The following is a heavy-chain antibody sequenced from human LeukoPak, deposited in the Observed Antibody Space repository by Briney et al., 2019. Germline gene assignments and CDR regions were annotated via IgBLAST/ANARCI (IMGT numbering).Heavy chain of an antibody. CDR2: ISGSGGST. J-gene: IGHJ4*02. V-gene: IGHV3-23*01. CDR1: GFTFSSYA. Sequence: PGGSLRLSCAASGFTFSSYAMSWVRQAPGKGLEWVSAISGSGGSTYYADSVKGRFAISRDNSKNTLYLQMNSLRAEDTAVYYCAKDEQWLGYFDYWGQGTLVTVSS. CDR3: AKDEQWLGYFDY. D-gene: IGHD6-19*01.